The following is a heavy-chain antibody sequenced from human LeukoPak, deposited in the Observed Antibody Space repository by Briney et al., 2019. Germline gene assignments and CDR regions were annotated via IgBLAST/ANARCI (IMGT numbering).Heavy chain of an antibody. J-gene: IGHJ4*02. Sequence: GGSLRLSCVASGFIVSNNYMSWVRQAPGKGLEWVANIKQDGSDKYYLTSVRGRFTISRDNAKNSLFLQMNSLRVEDTAVYYCARGGGHLDCWGQGTLVTVSS. CDR3: ARGGGHLDC. CDR1: GFIVSNNY. D-gene: IGHD4-23*01. V-gene: IGHV3-7*03. CDR2: IKQDGSDK.